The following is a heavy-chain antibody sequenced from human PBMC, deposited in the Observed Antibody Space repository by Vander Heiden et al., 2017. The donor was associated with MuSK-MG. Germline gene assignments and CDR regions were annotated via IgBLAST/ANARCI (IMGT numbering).Heavy chain of an antibody. J-gene: IGHJ4*02. CDR2: IYPGDSDT. Sequence: EVQLVQSGAEVKKPGESLKISCTGSGYSFTSYWIGWVRQMPGKGLEWMGIIYPGDSDTRYSPSFQGQVTISADKSISTAYLQWSSLKASDTAMYYCARRITIFGVVTIFDYWGQGTLVTVSS. CDR1: GYSFTSYW. V-gene: IGHV5-51*01. CDR3: ARRITIFGVVTIFDY. D-gene: IGHD3-3*01.